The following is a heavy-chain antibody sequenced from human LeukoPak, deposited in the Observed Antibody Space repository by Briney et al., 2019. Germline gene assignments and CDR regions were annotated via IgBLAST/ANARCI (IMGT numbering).Heavy chain of an antibody. CDR3: ASPYSSSWYFQH. J-gene: IGHJ1*01. CDR1: GGSISSSSYY. D-gene: IGHD6-13*01. V-gene: IGHV4-39*07. CDR2: INDGGST. Sequence: SETLSLTCTVSGGSISSSSYYWGWIRQPPGKGLEWIGAINDGGSTSYNPSLKSRVTISVDTSKNQFSLKLSSVTAADTAVYYCASPYSSSWYFQHWGQGTLVTVSS.